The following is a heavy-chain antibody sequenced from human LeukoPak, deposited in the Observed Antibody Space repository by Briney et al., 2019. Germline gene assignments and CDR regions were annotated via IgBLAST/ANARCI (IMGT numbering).Heavy chain of an antibody. Sequence: SETLSLTCTVSGGSISSYYWSWIRQPPGKGLEWIGYIYYSGSTNYNPSLKSRVTISVDTSKNQFSLKPSSVTAADTAVYYCARSSGYSYGTFPNWGQGTLVTVSS. CDR3: ARSSGYSYGTFPN. CDR2: IYYSGST. J-gene: IGHJ4*02. CDR1: GGSISSYY. D-gene: IGHD5-18*01. V-gene: IGHV4-59*01.